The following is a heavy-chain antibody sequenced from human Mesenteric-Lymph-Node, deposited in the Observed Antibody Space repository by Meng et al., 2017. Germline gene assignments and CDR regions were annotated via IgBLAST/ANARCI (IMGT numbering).Heavy chain of an antibody. CDR3: VRERPRANMGTTMDLLDS. Sequence: QVQESGPGRVKASGTLSLSGAVSGFSISSSDWWGWVRQTPGKGLEWIGEIFHTGDANYNPSLKSRVSMSVDNSKNQFSLNLISVTAADTAVYFCVRERPRANMGTTMDLLDSWGQGTLVTVSS. CDR2: IFHTGDA. CDR1: GFSISSSDW. D-gene: IGHD3-10*01. J-gene: IGHJ4*02. V-gene: IGHV4-4*02.